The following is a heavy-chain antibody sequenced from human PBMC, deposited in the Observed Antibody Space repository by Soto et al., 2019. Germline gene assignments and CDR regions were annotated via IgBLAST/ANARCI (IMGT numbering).Heavy chain of an antibody. CDR2: IDWDDDK. Sequence: SGPTLVNPTQTLTLTCTFSWFSFSTRGMCVSWIRQPPGKALEWLALIDWDDDKFYLTSLKTRLTISRDTSKNQVVLTMTNMDPLDTATYYCARNFYDTGNHYARIDYWGPGTLVTVSS. CDR1: WFSFSTRGMC. V-gene: IGHV2-70*01. D-gene: IGHD3-22*01. J-gene: IGHJ4*02. CDR3: ARNFYDTGNHYARIDY.